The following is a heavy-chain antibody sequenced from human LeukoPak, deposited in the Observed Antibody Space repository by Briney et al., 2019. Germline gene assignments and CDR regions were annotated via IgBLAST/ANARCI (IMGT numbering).Heavy chain of an antibody. CDR2: INPNSGGT. V-gene: IGHV1-2*02. J-gene: IGHJ6*03. Sequence: ASVKVSCKASGYTFTGYYMHWVRQAPGQGLEWMGWINPNSGGTNYAQKFQGRVTMTRDTSISTAYMELSRLRSDDTAVYYCARLQRSSLDPDYYYMDVWGNGTTVIVSS. CDR1: GYTFTGYY. D-gene: IGHD6-6*01. CDR3: ARLQRSSLDPDYYYMDV.